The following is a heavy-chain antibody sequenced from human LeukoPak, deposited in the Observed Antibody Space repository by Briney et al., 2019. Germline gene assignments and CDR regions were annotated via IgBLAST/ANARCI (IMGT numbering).Heavy chain of an antibody. CDR2: ISSSSSYI. V-gene: IGHV3-21*01. Sequence: KPGGSLRLSCAASGFTFSSYSMNWVRQAPGKGLEWVSSISSSSSYIYYADSVRGRFTISRDNARNSLYLQMNSLRGEDTAVYYCARDENAYCSGGSCSYFQHWGQGTLVTVSS. J-gene: IGHJ1*01. CDR1: GFTFSSYS. CDR3: ARDENAYCSGGSCSYFQH. D-gene: IGHD2-15*01.